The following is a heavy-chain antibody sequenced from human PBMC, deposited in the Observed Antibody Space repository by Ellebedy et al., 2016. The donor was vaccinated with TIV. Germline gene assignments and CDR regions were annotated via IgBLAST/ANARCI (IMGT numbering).Heavy chain of an antibody. CDR1: GYSFTSYW. Sequence: GESLKISCKGSGYSFTSYWINWVRQMPGKGLEWMGRIDPSDSYSNYSPSFQGHVTMSADRSITTAYLQWSSPKASDTAMYYCARQRNWNGGRGWFDPWGQGTLVTVSS. D-gene: IGHD1-1*01. J-gene: IGHJ5*02. V-gene: IGHV5-10-1*01. CDR3: ARQRNWNGGRGWFDP. CDR2: IDPSDSYS.